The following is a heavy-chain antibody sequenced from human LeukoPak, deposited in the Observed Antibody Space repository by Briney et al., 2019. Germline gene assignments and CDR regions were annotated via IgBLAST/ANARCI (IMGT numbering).Heavy chain of an antibody. D-gene: IGHD3-16*01. V-gene: IGHV1-46*01. CDR2: INPAGVVT. J-gene: IGHJ4*02. CDR3: VREHKYNYKSFDY. CDR1: GFSFSSHW. Sequence: GASVKLSCXAIGFSFSSHWMHWVRQAPGQGLEWLGLINPAGVVTAYAQKFQGRVTVTSDTSAGTIYMELRTLRSEDTAVYYCVREHKYNYKSFDYWGQGTLVTVSS.